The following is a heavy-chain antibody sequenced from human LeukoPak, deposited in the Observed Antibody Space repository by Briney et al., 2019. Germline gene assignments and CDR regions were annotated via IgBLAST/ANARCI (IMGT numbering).Heavy chain of an antibody. Sequence: GESLKISCEASGYKFSSYWIGWVRQRPGKGLEWMAIIYPGDSDTTYSPSFKGQVTISVDKSISTAHLQWSSLQASDTAMYYCARHDYDSNGYYFNDYWGQGTLVTVSS. J-gene: IGHJ4*02. CDR1: GYKFSSYW. CDR2: IYPGDSDT. D-gene: IGHD3-22*01. CDR3: ARHDYDSNGYYFNDY. V-gene: IGHV5-51*01.